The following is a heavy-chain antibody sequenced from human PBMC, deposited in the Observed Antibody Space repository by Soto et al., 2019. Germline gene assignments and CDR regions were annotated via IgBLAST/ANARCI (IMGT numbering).Heavy chain of an antibody. J-gene: IGHJ5*02. Sequence: QVQLVQSGAEVKKPGSSVKVSCKASGGTFSSYTISWVRQAPGQGLEWMGRIIPILGIANYAQKFQGRVTITEDKSTSTAYMELSSLRSEDTAVYYCASSEEVVPAAITWGQGTLVTVSS. D-gene: IGHD2-2*01. CDR1: GGTFSSYT. V-gene: IGHV1-69*02. CDR3: ASSEEVVPAAIT. CDR2: IIPILGIA.